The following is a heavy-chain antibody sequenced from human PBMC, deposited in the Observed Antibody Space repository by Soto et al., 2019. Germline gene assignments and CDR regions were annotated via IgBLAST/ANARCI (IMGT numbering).Heavy chain of an antibody. CDR3: ARGIATGQLDP. Sequence: ASVKVSCKASGYTFTGYYMHWVRQAPGQGLEWMGWINPDNGNTKSSQKFQDRVIITRDTSASTAYMDLSSLRSEDTAVYYCARGIATGQLDPWGQGTLVTVSS. V-gene: IGHV1-3*01. J-gene: IGHJ5*02. D-gene: IGHD2-15*01. CDR1: GYTFTGYY. CDR2: INPDNGNT.